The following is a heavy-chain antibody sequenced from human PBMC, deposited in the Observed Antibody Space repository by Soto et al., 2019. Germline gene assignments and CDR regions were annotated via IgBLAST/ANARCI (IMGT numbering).Heavy chain of an antibody. V-gene: IGHV3-7*05. Sequence: QLVESGGGLVRPGGSLRLSCTTPGLTFNNYWMSWLRQTPGKGLEWVANINQDGSQTYYVDSVKGRFTFSRDNAKTSLYLQMNSLRVEDTAVYYCARFSRSHDTEYWGQGTLVTVSS. J-gene: IGHJ4*02. CDR1: GLTFNNYW. CDR2: INQDGSQT. D-gene: IGHD5-18*01. CDR3: ARFSRSHDTEY.